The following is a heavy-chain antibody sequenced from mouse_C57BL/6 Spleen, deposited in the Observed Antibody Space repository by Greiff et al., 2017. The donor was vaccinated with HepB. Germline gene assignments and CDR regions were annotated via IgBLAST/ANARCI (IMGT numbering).Heavy chain of an antibody. CDR3: ASQYYGSSYRYFDV. V-gene: IGHV5-6*01. D-gene: IGHD1-1*01. CDR1: GFTFSSYG. J-gene: IGHJ1*03. CDR2: ISSGGSYT. Sequence: EVQVVESGGDLVKPGGSLKLSCAASGFTFSSYGMSWVRQTPDKRLEWVATISSGGSYTYYPDSVKGRFTISRDNAKNTLYLQMSSLKSEDTAMYYCASQYYGSSYRYFDVWGTGTTVTVSS.